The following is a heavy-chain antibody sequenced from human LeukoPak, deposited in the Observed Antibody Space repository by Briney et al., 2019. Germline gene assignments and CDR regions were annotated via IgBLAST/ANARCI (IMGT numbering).Heavy chain of an antibody. Sequence: GGSLRLSCAASGFTFSENWMNWVRQAPGKGLEWVGSIKKDGSETYYVDSVEGRFTISRDNAKNTLYLQMNSLRAEDTSIYECASPGVAGFACYSWGQLTVVSVSS. D-gene: IGHD6-19*01. J-gene: IGHJ3*02. CDR3: ASPGVAGFACYS. V-gene: IGHV3-7*01. CDR1: GFTFSENW. CDR2: IKKDGSET.